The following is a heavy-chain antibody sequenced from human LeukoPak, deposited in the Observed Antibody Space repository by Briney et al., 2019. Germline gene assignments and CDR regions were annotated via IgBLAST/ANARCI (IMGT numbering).Heavy chain of an antibody. CDR2: INHSGST. CDR3: AREGAGRLPFDY. J-gene: IGHJ4*02. D-gene: IGHD1-26*01. Sequence: SETLSLTCAVYGGSFSGYYWSWIRQPPGKGLEWIGEINHSGSTNYNPSLKSRVTISVDTSKNQFSLKLSSVTAADTAVYYCAREGAGRLPFDYWGQGTLVTVSS. V-gene: IGHV4-34*01. CDR1: GGSFSGYY.